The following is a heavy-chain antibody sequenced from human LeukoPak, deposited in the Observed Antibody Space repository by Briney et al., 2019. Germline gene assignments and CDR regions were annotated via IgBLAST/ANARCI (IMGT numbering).Heavy chain of an antibody. J-gene: IGHJ4*02. CDR1: GGTFSSYA. Sequence: GASVKASCKASGGTFSSYAISWVRQAPGQGLEWMGGIIPIFGTANYAQKFQGRVTITADESTSTAYMELSSLRSEDTAVYYCARDLEYSSSPARYWGQGTLVTVSS. CDR3: ARDLEYSSSPARY. CDR2: IIPIFGTA. D-gene: IGHD6-6*01. V-gene: IGHV1-69*13.